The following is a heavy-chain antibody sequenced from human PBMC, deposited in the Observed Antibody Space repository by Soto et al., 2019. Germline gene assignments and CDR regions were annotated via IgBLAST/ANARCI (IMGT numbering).Heavy chain of an antibody. Sequence: LRLSCAASGFTFSSYSMNWVRQAPGKGLEWVSSISSSSSYIYYADSVKGRFTISRDNAKNSLYLQMNSLRAEDTAVYYCARDRRSYSSGWYAIDYWGQGTLVTVSS. J-gene: IGHJ4*02. CDR1: GFTFSSYS. D-gene: IGHD6-19*01. CDR3: ARDRRSYSSGWYAIDY. CDR2: ISSSSSYI. V-gene: IGHV3-21*01.